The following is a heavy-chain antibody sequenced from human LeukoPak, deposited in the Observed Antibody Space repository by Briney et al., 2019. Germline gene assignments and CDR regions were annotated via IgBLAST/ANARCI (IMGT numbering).Heavy chain of an antibody. Sequence: SETLSLTCTVSGGSISSGDYYWSWVRQPPGKGLEWIGYIYYSGSTYYNPSLKSRVTISVDTSMNQFSLKLSSVTAADTAVYYCARDTVTLTRRGAFDIWGQGTMVTVSS. CDR3: ARDTVTLTRRGAFDI. J-gene: IGHJ3*02. D-gene: IGHD4-17*01. CDR1: GGSISSGDYY. V-gene: IGHV4-30-4*01. CDR2: IYYSGST.